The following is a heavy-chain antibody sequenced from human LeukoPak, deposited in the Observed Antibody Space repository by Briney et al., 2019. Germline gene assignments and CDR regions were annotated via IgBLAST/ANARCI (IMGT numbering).Heavy chain of an antibody. J-gene: IGHJ4*02. CDR3: ARGSLWLQLDY. V-gene: IGHV3-11*04. CDR2: ISSSGSTI. D-gene: IGHD5-24*01. Sequence: GGSLRLSCAASGFTFSDYYMSWIRQAPGKGLEWVSYISSSGSTIYYADSVKGRFTISRDNSKNTLYLQMNSLRAEDTAVYYCARGSLWLQLDYWGQGTLVTVSS. CDR1: GFTFSDYY.